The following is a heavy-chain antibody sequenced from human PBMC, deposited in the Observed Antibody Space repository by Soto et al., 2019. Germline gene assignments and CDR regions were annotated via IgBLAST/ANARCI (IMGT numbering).Heavy chain of an antibody. CDR3: VRVRGSSGWHDAFDI. J-gene: IGHJ3*02. CDR2: ISAYNGNT. D-gene: IGHD6-19*01. V-gene: IGHV1-18*01. CDR1: GYTFTSYG. Sequence: ASVKVSCKASGYTFTSYGISWVRQAPGQGLEWMGWISAYNGNTNYAQKLQGRVTMTTDTSTSTAYMELRSLRSDDTAVYYCVRVRGSSGWHDAFDIWGQGTMVTVSS.